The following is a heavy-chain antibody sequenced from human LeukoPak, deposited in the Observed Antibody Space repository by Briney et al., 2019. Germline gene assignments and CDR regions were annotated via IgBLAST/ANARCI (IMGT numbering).Heavy chain of an antibody. CDR1: GGSISSYY. D-gene: IGHD4-17*01. V-gene: IGHV4-59*12. J-gene: IGHJ4*02. CDR2: IYHSGST. CDR3: ARDNGDYYFDY. Sequence: PSETLSLTCTVSGGSISSYYWSWIRQPPGKGLEWIGYIYHSGSTYYNPSLKSRVTISVDRSKNQFSLKLSSVTAADTAVYYCARDNGDYYFDYWGQGTLVTVSS.